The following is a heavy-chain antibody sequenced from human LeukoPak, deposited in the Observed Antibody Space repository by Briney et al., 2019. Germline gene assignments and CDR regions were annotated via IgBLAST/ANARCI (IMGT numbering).Heavy chain of an antibody. CDR2: IIPIFGTA. J-gene: IGHJ4*02. CDR3: ARVGIAVADGFDY. V-gene: IGHV1-69*13. Sequence: SVKVSCKASGGTFSSYAISWVRQAPGQGLEWMGGIIPIFGTANYAQKFQGRVTITADESTSTAYMELSSLRSEDAAVYYCARVGIAVADGFDYWGQGTLVTVSS. CDR1: GGTFSSYA. D-gene: IGHD6-19*01.